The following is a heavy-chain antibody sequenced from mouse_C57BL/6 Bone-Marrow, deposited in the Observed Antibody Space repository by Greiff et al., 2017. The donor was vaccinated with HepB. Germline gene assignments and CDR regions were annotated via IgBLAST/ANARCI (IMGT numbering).Heavy chain of an antibody. J-gene: IGHJ2*01. CDR2: IDPETGGT. V-gene: IGHV1-15*01. CDR1: GYTFTDYE. D-gene: IGHD2-4*01. CDR3: TRRIPILRRGHYFDY. Sequence: VQLQQSGAELVRPGASVTLSCKASGYTFTDYEMHWVKQTPVHGLEWIGAIDPETGGTAYNQKFKGKAILTADKSSSTAYMELRSLTSEDSAVYYCTRRIPILRRGHYFDYWGQGTTLTVSS.